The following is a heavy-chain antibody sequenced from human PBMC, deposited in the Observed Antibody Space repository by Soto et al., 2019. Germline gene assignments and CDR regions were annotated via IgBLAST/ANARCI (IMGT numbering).Heavy chain of an antibody. V-gene: IGHV3-23*01. Sequence: EGQLLESGGGLVQPGGSLRLSCVASGFTFKNFAMTWVRQAPGKGMEWVSAIGGSGSSANYADSVKGRFTVSRDDSKSTLYPQMGGLRVDDTALYYCAKDAVAYNGEWDWFDLWGQGTLVTVSS. CDR3: AKDAVAYNGEWDWFDL. D-gene: IGHD3-10*01. CDR2: IGGSGSSA. J-gene: IGHJ5*02. CDR1: GFTFKNFA.